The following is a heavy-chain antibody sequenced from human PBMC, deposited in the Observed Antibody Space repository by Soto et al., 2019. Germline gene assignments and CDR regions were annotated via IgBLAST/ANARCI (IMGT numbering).Heavy chain of an antibody. CDR3: ARVGCGGDCHGDY. CDR2: ISYDGSNK. J-gene: IGHJ4*02. CDR1: GFTFSSYA. V-gene: IGHV3-30-3*01. Sequence: QVQLVESGGGVVQPGRSLRLSCAASGFTFSSYAMHWVRQAPGKGLEWVAVISYDGSNKYYADSVKGRFTISRDNSKNTLYLQMNSLRAEDTAVYYCARVGCGGDCHGDYWGQGTLGAVSS. D-gene: IGHD2-21*02.